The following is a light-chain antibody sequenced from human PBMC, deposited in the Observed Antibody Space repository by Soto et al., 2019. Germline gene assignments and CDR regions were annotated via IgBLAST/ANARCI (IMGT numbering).Light chain of an antibody. CDR3: QQYDNPSIT. CDR2: DAS. Sequence: VQLSQSPSSLSASVGDRVTITCQASQDITNFLNWYPQKPGKAPNLLIYDASNLETGVPSRFSGSGSGTDFTLIISSLQPEDIATYYCQQYDNPSITFGQGTRLEIK. CDR1: QDITNF. V-gene: IGKV1-33*01. J-gene: IGKJ5*01.